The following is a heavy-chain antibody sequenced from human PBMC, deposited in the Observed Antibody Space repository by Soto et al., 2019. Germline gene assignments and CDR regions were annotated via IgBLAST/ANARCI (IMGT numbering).Heavy chain of an antibody. CDR3: ARDIAAAGTSYYYYGMDV. J-gene: IGHJ6*02. V-gene: IGHV3-33*01. Sequence: QVQLVESGGGVVQPGRSLRLSCAASGFTFSSYGMHWVRQAPGKGLEWVAVIWYDGSNKYYADSVKGRFTISRDNSKNTLYLQINRLRDEDTAVYYCARDIAAAGTSYYYYGMDVWGQGTTVTVSS. D-gene: IGHD6-13*01. CDR2: IWYDGSNK. CDR1: GFTFSSYG.